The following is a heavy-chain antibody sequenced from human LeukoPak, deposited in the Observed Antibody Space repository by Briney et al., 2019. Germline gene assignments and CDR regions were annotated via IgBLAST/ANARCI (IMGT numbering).Heavy chain of an antibody. J-gene: IGHJ4*02. CDR3: TKNSYKFGYDY. CDR2: VNPNTGNT. CDR1: GYTFTNYD. V-gene: IGHV1-8*01. D-gene: IGHD3-16*01. Sequence: ASVKVSCKTSGYTFTNYDINWVRQATGQGLEWMGWVNPNTGNTGFAQKFQGRVTMTRDTSISTAYMELSSLRSEDTGVYYCTKNSYKFGYDYWGQGTLVTVSS.